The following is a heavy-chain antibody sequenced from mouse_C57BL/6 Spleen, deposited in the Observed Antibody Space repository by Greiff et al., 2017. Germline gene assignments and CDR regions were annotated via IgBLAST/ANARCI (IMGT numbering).Heavy chain of an antibody. Sequence: EVKLMESGPGLVKPSQSLSLTCSVTGYSITSGYYWNWIRQFPGNKLEWMGYISYDGSNNYNPSLKNRISITRDTSKNQFFLKLNSVTTEDTATYYCARLTRFAYWGQGTLVTVSA. CDR1: GYSITSGYY. CDR2: ISYDGSN. J-gene: IGHJ3*01. V-gene: IGHV3-6*01. CDR3: ARLTRFAY. D-gene: IGHD4-1*01.